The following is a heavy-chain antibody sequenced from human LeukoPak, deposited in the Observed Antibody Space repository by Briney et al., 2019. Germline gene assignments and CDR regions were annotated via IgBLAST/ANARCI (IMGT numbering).Heavy chain of an antibody. CDR1: GGSISSYY. CDR3: ATLREGYCSGGSCYDFGMDV. CDR2: IYYSGST. Sequence: PSETLSLTCTASGGSISSYYWSWIRQPPGKGLEWIGYIYYSGSTNYNPSLKSRVTISVDTSKNQFSLKLSSVTAADTAVYYCATLREGYCSGGSCYDFGMDVWGQGTTVTVSS. J-gene: IGHJ6*02. V-gene: IGHV4-59*01. D-gene: IGHD2-15*01.